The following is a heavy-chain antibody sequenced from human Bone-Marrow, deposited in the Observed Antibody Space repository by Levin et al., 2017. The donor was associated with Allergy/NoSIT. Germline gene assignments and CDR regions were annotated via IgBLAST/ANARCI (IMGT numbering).Heavy chain of an antibody. CDR3: ARQRDYDVLTGFGYYFDS. CDR1: GGSIRSDGFY. J-gene: IGHJ4*02. D-gene: IGHD3-9*01. V-gene: IGHV4-39*01. Sequence: SQTLSLTCTVSGGSIRSDGFYWGWIRQPPGKGLEWIGSIYYTESSYYNPSLKSRVTISVDTSKNQFSLRLRSVTAADTALYYCARQRDYDVLTGFGYYFDSWGQGTLVTVSS. CDR2: IYYTESS.